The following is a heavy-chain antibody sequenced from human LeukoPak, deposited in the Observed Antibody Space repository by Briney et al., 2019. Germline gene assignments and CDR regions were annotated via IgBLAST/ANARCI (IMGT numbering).Heavy chain of an antibody. CDR3: ARHRLPRIQLWLMGLTPFDY. V-gene: IGHV1-18*01. J-gene: IGHJ4*02. CDR1: GYTFTSYG. CDR2: ISAYNGNT. Sequence: ASVKVSCKASGYTFTSYGISWVRQAPGQGLEWMGWISAYNGNTNYAQKLQGRVTMTTDTSTSTAYMELRSLRSDDTAVYYCARHRLPRIQLWLMGLTPFDYWGQGTLVTVSS. D-gene: IGHD5-18*01.